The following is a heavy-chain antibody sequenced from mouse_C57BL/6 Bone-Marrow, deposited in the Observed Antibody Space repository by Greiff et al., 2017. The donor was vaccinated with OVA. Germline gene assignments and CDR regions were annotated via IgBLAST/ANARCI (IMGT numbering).Heavy chain of an antibody. V-gene: IGHV14-4*01. D-gene: IGHD4-1*01. CDR1: GFNIKDDY. CDR2: IDPENGDT. Sequence: EVKLMESGAELVRPGASVKLSCTASGFNIKDDYMHWVKQRPEQGLEWIGWIDPENGDTEYASKFQGKATITADTSSNTAYLQLSSLTSEDTAVYYCTTSNWGVYYAMDYWGQGTSVTVSS. J-gene: IGHJ4*01. CDR3: TTSNWGVYYAMDY.